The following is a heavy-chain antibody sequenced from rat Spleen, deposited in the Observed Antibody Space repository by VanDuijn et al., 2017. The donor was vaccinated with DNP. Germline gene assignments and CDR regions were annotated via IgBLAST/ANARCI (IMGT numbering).Heavy chain of an antibody. Sequence: EVQLVESGGGLVRPGRSLKLSCAASGFTFSAYYMAWVRQAPAKGLEWVAYIGSPAYAPYYADSVKGRFTIARDNAKSTLYLQMNSLRSEDMANYYCGRWGTGNWDYWGQGVMVTVSS. CDR2: IGSPAYAP. V-gene: IGHV5-22*01. CDR3: GRWGTGNWDY. J-gene: IGHJ2*01. D-gene: IGHD5-1*01. CDR1: GFTFSAYY.